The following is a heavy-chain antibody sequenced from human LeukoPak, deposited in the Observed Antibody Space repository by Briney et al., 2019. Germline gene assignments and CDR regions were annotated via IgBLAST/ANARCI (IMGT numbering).Heavy chain of an antibody. J-gene: IGHJ5*02. D-gene: IGHD6-13*01. Sequence: GGSLRLSCAASGFTFSNAWMSWVRQAPGKGLEWVSAISGSGGSTYYADSVKGRFTISRDNSKNTLYLQMNSLRAEDTAVYYCAKVPGIAAAGTWFDPWGQGTLVTVSS. V-gene: IGHV3-23*01. CDR3: AKVPGIAAAGTWFDP. CDR2: ISGSGGST. CDR1: GFTFSNAW.